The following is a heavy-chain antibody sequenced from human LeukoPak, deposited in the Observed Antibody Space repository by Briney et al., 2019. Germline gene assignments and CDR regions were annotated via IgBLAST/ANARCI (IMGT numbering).Heavy chain of an antibody. V-gene: IGHV4-34*01. CDR1: GGSFSGYY. CDR3: ARGRVQRSNWIDP. Sequence: PSETLSLTCAVYGGSFSGYYWSWIRQPPGKGLEWIGEINHSGSTNYNPSLHSRVTISLDKSKNQCSLKQSSATAANTAVYYCARGRVQRSNWIDPCGEGTLVTVYS. J-gene: IGHJ5*02. CDR2: INHSGST. D-gene: IGHD1-1*01.